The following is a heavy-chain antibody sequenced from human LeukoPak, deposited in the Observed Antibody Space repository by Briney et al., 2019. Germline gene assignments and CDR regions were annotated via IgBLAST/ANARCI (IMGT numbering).Heavy chain of an antibody. J-gene: IGHJ4*02. CDR2: IYTSGST. CDR1: GGSISSYY. CDR3: ARSWGYDFWSGNLLDY. V-gene: IGHV4-4*07. Sequence: SETLSLTCTVSGGSISSYYWSWIRQPAGKGLEWIGRIYTSGSTNYSPSLKSRVTMSVDTSKNQFSLKLSSVTAADTAVYYCARSWGYDFWSGNLLDYWGQGTLVTVSS. D-gene: IGHD3/OR15-3a*01.